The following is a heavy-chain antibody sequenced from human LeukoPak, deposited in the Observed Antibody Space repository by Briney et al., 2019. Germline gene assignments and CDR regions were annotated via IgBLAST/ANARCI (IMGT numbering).Heavy chain of an antibody. V-gene: IGHV4-34*01. D-gene: IGHD6-13*01. Sequence: SETLSLTCAVYGGSFSGYYWSWSRQPPGKGLEWSGEINHSGSTNYNPSLKSRVTISVDTSKNQFSLKLSSVTAADTAVYYCARGRIAAANDAFDIWGQGTMVTVSS. CDR1: GGSFSGYY. J-gene: IGHJ3*02. CDR3: ARGRIAAANDAFDI. CDR2: INHSGST.